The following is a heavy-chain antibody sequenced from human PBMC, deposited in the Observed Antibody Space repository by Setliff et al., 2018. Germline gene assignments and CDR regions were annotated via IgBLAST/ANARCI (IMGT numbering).Heavy chain of an antibody. CDR2: IYPGDSDT. J-gene: IGHJ4*02. V-gene: IGHV5-51*01. D-gene: IGHD2-15*01. CDR3: ARVVGADGIGIDY. CDR1: GYALSDYW. Sequence: GESLKISCRGSGYALSDYWIGWVRQMPGKGLEWMGIIYPGDSDTRYSPSFQGQVTFSADKSISTAYLQWSSLKASGTATYYCARVVGADGIGIDYWGQGTVVTVSS.